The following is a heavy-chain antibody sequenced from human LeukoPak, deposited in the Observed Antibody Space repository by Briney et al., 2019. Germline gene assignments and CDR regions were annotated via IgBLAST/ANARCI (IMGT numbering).Heavy chain of an antibody. Sequence: SETLSLTCTVSGGSISNSSYYWGWLRQPPGKGLEWIGYIYYSGSTKYNPSLKSRVTISVDTSKNQFSLKLSSVTAADTAVYYCARGAYCSSTSCYPWENDYYYMDVWGKGTTVTVSS. CDR3: ARGAYCSSTSCYPWENDYYYMDV. CDR1: GGSISNSSYY. D-gene: IGHD2-2*01. CDR2: IYYSGST. J-gene: IGHJ6*03. V-gene: IGHV4-61*05.